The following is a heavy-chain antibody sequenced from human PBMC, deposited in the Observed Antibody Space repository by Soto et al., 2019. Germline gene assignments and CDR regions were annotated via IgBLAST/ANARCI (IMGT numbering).Heavy chain of an antibody. Sequence: GASLKISCKGFGFTFSNHWIAWVRHMPGRGLEWMGIIYGGDSDTRYSPSFQGQVTISVDKSISTVYLQWRSLKASDSALYFCTGRFGYCTGQTFLDVCAGGTSVTVSS. CDR3: TGRFGYCTGQTFLDV. CDR1: GFTFSNHW. CDR2: IYGGDSDT. V-gene: IGHV5-51*01. D-gene: IGHD2-8*02. J-gene: IGHJ6*04.